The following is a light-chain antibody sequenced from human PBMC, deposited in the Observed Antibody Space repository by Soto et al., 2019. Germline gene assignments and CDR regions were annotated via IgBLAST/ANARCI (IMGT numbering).Light chain of an antibody. CDR1: SSDVGGYNY. J-gene: IGLJ1*01. CDR2: EVS. CDR3: SPYTSSSPKV. Sequence: QSVLTQPASVSGSPGQSITISCTGTSSDVGGYNYVSWYQQHPGKAPKLMIYEVSNRPSGVSNRFSGAKSGNTASLTISGLQAEDEADYYCSPYTSSSPKVFGTGTKLTVL. V-gene: IGLV2-14*01.